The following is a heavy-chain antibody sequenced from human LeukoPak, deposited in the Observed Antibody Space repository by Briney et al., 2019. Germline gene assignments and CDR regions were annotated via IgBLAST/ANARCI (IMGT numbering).Heavy chain of an antibody. D-gene: IGHD5-24*01. V-gene: IGHV3-21*06. Sequence: GGSLRLSCAASGFTFRTSSMNWVRLAPGKGLGWVSSISSSGSDAYYADSVKGRFTISRDNANNHVYLQMSSLGAEDTAVYYCARLMAMSFAGSDYWGQGTLVTVSS. CDR2: ISSSGSDA. CDR3: ARLMAMSFAGSDY. CDR1: GFTFRTSS. J-gene: IGHJ4*02.